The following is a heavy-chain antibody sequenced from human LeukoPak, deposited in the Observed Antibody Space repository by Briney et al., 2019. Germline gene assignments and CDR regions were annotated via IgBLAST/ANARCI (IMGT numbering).Heavy chain of an antibody. CDR2: ISSSSSYI. D-gene: IGHD6-13*01. V-gene: IGHV3-21*01. CDR1: GFTFSSYS. Sequence: GGSLRLSCAASGFTFSSYSMNWVRQAPGKGLEWVSSISSSSSYIYYADSVKGRFTISRDNAKNSLHLQMNSLRAEDTAVYYCARDTSSWYSYYYYYYGMDVWGQGTTVTVSS. CDR3: ARDTSSWYSYYYYYYGMDV. J-gene: IGHJ6*02.